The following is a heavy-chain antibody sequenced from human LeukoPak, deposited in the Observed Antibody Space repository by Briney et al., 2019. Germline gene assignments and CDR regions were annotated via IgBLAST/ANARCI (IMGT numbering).Heavy chain of an antibody. J-gene: IGHJ4*02. CDR3: AKGRNYYDFWSGYYPDY. Sequence: GGSLRLSCAASGFTFSSYAMSWVRQAPGKGLEWVSAISGSGGSTYYADSVKGRFTISRDNSKNTLYLQMNSLRAEDTAVYYCAKGRNYYDFWSGYYPDYWGQGTLVTVSS. D-gene: IGHD3-3*01. CDR2: ISGSGGST. CDR1: GFTFSSYA. V-gene: IGHV3-23*01.